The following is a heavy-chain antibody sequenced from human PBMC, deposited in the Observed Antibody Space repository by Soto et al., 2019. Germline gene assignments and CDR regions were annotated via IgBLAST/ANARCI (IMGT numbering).Heavy chain of an antibody. Sequence: QLHLVQSGAVVKKPGASVTVSCSASGYPVTAYYMHWVRQAPGRGLEWMGGINPATGAAKYTQTFQGRGTVTRVTSTSTVFMELSGLTSGDTAVFYCARGGGVGVAGSAAFDMWGQGTLVTVSS. V-gene: IGHV1-2*02. J-gene: IGHJ3*02. CDR3: ARGGGVGVAGSAAFDM. CDR1: GYPVTAYY. CDR2: INPATGAA. D-gene: IGHD3-3*01.